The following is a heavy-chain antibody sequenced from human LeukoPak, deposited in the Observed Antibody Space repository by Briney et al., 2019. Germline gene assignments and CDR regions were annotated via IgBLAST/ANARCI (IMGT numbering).Heavy chain of an antibody. CDR2: IIPIFGTA. Sequence: SVKVSCKASGGTFSSYAISWVRQAPGQGLEWMGGIIPIFGTANYAQKFQGRVTIAADESTSTAYMELSSLRSEDTAVYYCARSPPYYYDSSGYYHFDYWGQGTLVTVSS. CDR1: GGTFSSYA. CDR3: ARSPPYYYDSSGYYHFDY. D-gene: IGHD3-22*01. V-gene: IGHV1-69*13. J-gene: IGHJ4*02.